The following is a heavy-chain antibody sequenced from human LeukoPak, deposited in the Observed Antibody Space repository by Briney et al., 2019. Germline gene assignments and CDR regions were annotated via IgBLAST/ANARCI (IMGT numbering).Heavy chain of an antibody. Sequence: PSETLSLTCAVYGGSFSGYYWSWIRQPPGKGLEWIGEINHSGSTNYNPSLKSRVTISVDTSKNQFSLKLSSVTAADTAVYYCARGVVVVPAASAGNWFDPWGQGTLVTVSS. CDR3: ARGVVVVPAASAGNWFDP. CDR2: INHSGST. D-gene: IGHD2-2*01. CDR1: GGSFSGYY. V-gene: IGHV4-34*01. J-gene: IGHJ5*02.